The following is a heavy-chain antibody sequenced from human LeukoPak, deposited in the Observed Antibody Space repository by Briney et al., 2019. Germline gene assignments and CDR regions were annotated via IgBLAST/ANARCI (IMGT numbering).Heavy chain of an antibody. J-gene: IGHJ6*02. Sequence: PSETLSLTCTVSGGSISSYYWSWIRQPPGEGLEWIGYIYYSGSTNYNPSLKSRVTISVDTSKNQFSLKLSSVTAADTAVYYCARHRYGDLRYYYYYGMDVWGQGTTVTVSS. CDR2: IYYSGST. V-gene: IGHV4-59*08. CDR1: GGSISSYY. D-gene: IGHD4-17*01. CDR3: ARHRYGDLRYYYYYGMDV.